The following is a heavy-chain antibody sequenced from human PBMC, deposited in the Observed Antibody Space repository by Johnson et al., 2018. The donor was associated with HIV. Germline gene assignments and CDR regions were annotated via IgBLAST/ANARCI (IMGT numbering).Heavy chain of an antibody. V-gene: IGHV3-66*01. CDR1: GFIVGTKY. D-gene: IGHD3-10*01. CDR3: ARDRGLDAFDI. J-gene: IGHJ3*02. Sequence: VQLVESGGGLVQPGGSLRLSCAASGFIVGTKYMSWVRQAPGKGLEWVSVIYSGGSTYYADSVQGRFTISRDNSKNTVYLQMNSLRVEDTAVYYCARDRGLDAFDIWGQGTMVIVSS. CDR2: IYSGGST.